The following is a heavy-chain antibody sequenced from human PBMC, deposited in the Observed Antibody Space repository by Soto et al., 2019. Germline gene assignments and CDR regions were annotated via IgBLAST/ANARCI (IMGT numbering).Heavy chain of an antibody. D-gene: IGHD3-3*01. J-gene: IGHJ5*02. CDR2: IIPIFGTA. V-gene: IGHV1-69*13. Sequence: SVKVSCKASGGTFSSYAISWVRQAPGQGLEWMGGIIPIFGTANYAQKFQGRVTITADESTSTAYMELSSLRSEDTAVYYCARVPRPNYDLWSGYSNWFDPWGQGTLVTVSS. CDR3: ARVPRPNYDLWSGYSNWFDP. CDR1: GGTFSSYA.